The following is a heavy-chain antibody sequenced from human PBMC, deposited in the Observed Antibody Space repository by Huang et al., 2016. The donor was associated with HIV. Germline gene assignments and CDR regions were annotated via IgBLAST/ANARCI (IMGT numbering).Heavy chain of an antibody. CDR3: ARGFNYYASDNLGVYYFDS. V-gene: IGHV4-34*02. CDR1: GGAFRGSS. CDR2: INHNGKI. Sequence: QVQLKQWGAGLLKPSETLSLTCAVYGGAFRGSSWTWMRKFPEKGLEWIGDINHNGKIIYNPSLSALVTISTDTSKNHFSLHLTSVTAADTALYYCARGFNYYASDNLGVYYFDSWGLGTLVTVSP. J-gene: IGHJ4*02. D-gene: IGHD3-10*01.